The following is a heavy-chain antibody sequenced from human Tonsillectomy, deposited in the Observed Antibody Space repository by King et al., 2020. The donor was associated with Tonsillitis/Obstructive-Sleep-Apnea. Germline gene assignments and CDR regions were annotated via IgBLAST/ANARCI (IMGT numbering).Heavy chain of an antibody. CDR1: GFTFSNAW. D-gene: IGHD3-3*01. J-gene: IGHJ6*03. V-gene: IGHV3-15*01. CDR3: TIVRELRGKREWLLIRRGANYYYYYYMDV. CDR2: IKSKTDGGTT. Sequence: VQLVESGGGLVKPGGSLRLSCAASGFTFSNAWMSWVRQAPGKGLEWVGRIKSKTDGGTTDYAAPVKGRFTISRDDSKNTLYLQMNSLKTKDTAVYYCTIVRELRGKREWLLIRRGANYYYYYYMDVWGKGTTVTVSS.